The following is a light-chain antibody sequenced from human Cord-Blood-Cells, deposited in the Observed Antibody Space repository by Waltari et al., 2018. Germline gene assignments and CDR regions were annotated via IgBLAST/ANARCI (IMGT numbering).Light chain of an antibody. CDR3: MIWHSSAWV. V-gene: IGLV5-45*01. CDR1: SGINVGTYR. CDR2: YKSDSDK. Sequence: QAVLTQPASLSASPGASASLTCTLRSGINVGTYRIYWYHQNPGSPPQSLLRYKSDSDKQQGSGVPSRFSGSKDASANAGILLISGLQSEDEADYYCMIWHSSAWVFGGGTKLTVL. J-gene: IGLJ3*02.